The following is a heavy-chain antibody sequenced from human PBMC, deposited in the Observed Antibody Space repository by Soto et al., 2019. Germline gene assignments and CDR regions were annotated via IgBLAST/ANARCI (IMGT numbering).Heavy chain of an antibody. D-gene: IGHD4-17*01. CDR2: AYHSGST. CDR3: ARATDDYGDAYDG. V-gene: IGHV4-4*02. CDR1: GASVTLSNW. Sequence: QMQLQQSGPGLVKPSGTLSLTCTVSGASVTLSNWWTWIRQSPGRGLEWIGQAYHSGSTNYNPSLETRVTISVDTSKNKFSLNLTSVTAAEPAVYYCARATDDYGDAYDGWGQGTSVTVSS. J-gene: IGHJ3*01.